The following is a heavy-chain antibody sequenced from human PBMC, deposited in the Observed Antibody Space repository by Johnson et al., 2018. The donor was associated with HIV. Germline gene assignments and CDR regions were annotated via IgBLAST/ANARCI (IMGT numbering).Heavy chain of an antibody. J-gene: IGHJ3*02. D-gene: IGHD4-17*01. CDR3: TRARGLTTVKAFDI. CDR1: GFTFSSYA. CDR2: INTGGST. V-gene: IGHV3-66*01. Sequence: VQLVESGGGVVQPGRSLRLSCAASGFTFSSYAMHWVRQAPGKGLEWVSLINTGGSTNYADSVKGRFTISRDDSKSIAYLQMNSLKTEDTAVYYCTRARGLTTVKAFDIWGQGTMVTVSS.